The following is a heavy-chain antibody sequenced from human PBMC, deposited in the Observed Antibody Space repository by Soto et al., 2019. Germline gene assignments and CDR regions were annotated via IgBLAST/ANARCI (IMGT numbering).Heavy chain of an antibody. Sequence: DSVKGRFTISRDHSRNTLYLQINSLRAEDTAVYYCAKEYNWNYHYFDYLGQGTLVTVSS. CDR3: AKEYNWNYHYFDY. V-gene: IGHV3-30*02. D-gene: IGHD1-7*01. J-gene: IGHJ4*02.